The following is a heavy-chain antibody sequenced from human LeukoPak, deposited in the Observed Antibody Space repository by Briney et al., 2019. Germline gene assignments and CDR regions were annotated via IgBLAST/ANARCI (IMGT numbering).Heavy chain of an antibody. V-gene: IGHV1-18*01. CDR2: ISVDNGDT. CDR3: ERANCAGDCYLKH. CDR1: GYTFANYA. D-gene: IGHD2-21*02. Sequence: GASVKVSCKASGYTFANYAITWVRQAPGQGLEYMGWISVDNGDTNDAQMLQGRVTMTTDTSTNTAYMELRGVRSDDTAVYYCERANCAGDCYLKHWGQGTLVSVSS. J-gene: IGHJ4*02.